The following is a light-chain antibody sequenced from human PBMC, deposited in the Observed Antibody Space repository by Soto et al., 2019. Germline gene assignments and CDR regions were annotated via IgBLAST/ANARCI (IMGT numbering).Light chain of an antibody. CDR2: ATS. CDR1: SSDVGTYNL. CDR3: ASWDDSLDVVV. Sequence: QSALTQPAAVSGSPGQSITISCTGTSSDVGTYNLVSWYQQYPGKAPKLMIYATSERPSGVSDRFSGSKSGASASLAISGLQSEDEADYYCASWDDSLDVVVFGGGTKLTVL. V-gene: IGLV2-14*02. J-gene: IGLJ2*01.